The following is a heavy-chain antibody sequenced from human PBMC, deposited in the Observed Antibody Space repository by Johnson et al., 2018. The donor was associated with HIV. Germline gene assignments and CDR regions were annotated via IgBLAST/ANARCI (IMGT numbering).Heavy chain of an antibody. CDR1: GFTFIKYY. J-gene: IGHJ3*02. CDR3: ARIDYSNYDEAFDI. Sequence: QVQLVESGGGVVQPGRSLRLSCAASGFTFIKYYMYWVRQAPGKGLECVAVTSCDGRTNYHADSVKGRFTVSRDNSKKTIYLQMKSLRPEDTAVYYCARIDYSNYDEAFDIWGQGTMVTVSS. D-gene: IGHD4-11*01. CDR2: TSCDGRTN. V-gene: IGHV3-30*04.